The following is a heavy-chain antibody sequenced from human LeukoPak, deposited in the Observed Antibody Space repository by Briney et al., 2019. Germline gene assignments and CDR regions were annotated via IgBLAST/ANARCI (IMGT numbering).Heavy chain of an antibody. J-gene: IGHJ3*02. CDR3: ARGHGIAAAGMDDAFDI. V-gene: IGHV4-34*01. CDR1: GGSFSGYY. CDR2: INHSGST. Sequence: SETLSLTCAVYGGSFSGYYWSWIRQPPGKGLEWIGEINHSGSTNYNPSLKSRVTISVDTSKNQFSLKLSSVTAADTAVYYCARGHGIAAAGMDDAFDIWGQGTMVTVSS. D-gene: IGHD6-13*01.